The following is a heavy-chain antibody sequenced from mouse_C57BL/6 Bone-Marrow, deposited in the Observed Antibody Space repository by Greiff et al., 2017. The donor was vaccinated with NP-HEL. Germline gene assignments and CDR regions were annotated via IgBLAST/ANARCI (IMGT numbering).Heavy chain of an antibody. CDR2: IHPNSGST. J-gene: IGHJ4*01. V-gene: IGHV1-64*01. CDR1: GYTFTSYW. Sequence: QVQLQQPGAELVKPGASVKLSCKASGYTFTSYWMHWVKQRPGQGLEWIGMIHPNSGSTNYNEKFKSKATLTVDKSSSTAYMELSSLTSEDSAVYYFAREGRVYAMDYWGQGTSVTVSS. CDR3: AREGRVYAMDY.